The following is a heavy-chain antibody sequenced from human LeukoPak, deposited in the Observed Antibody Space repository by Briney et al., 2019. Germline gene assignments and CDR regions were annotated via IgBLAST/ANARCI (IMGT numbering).Heavy chain of an antibody. CDR1: GYTFTSYG. D-gene: IGHD6-13*01. J-gene: IGHJ4*02. V-gene: IGHV1-18*01. CDR3: TRDREAAGQKLTDY. CDR2: ISIYNGNT. Sequence: ASVKVSCKASGYTFTSYGITWVRQAPGQGLEWMGWISIYNGNTNYEQKLQGRVTMTTETSTSTAYMELRGLRPDDTAIYYCTRDREAAGQKLTDYWGQGTLVTVSS.